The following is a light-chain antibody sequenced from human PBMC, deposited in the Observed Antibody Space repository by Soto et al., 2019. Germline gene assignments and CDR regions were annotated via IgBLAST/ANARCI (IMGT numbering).Light chain of an antibody. J-gene: IGKJ1*01. CDR1: QSVSSNY. CDR3: QHYGRSPPSWT. Sequence: EIVLTQSPGTLSLSAGERATLSCRASQSVSSNYLAWYQQKPGQPPRLLISGASSRATGIPDRFIGSGSGTDFTLTISCLEPEDFAVYYCQHYGRSPPSWTFGQGTQVEIK. V-gene: IGKV3-20*01. CDR2: GAS.